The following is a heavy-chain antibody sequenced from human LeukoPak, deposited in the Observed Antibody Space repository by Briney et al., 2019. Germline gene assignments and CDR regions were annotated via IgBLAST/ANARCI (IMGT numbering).Heavy chain of an antibody. CDR1: GYIFTNYA. J-gene: IGHJ5*01. V-gene: IGHV7-4-1*02. CDR3: ARDPYAPPSSDLQRFDS. D-gene: IGHD6-19*01. CDR2: ITTSTGNP. Sequence: ASVKVSCKASGYIFTNYAINWMRQAPGQGLEWMGWITTSTGNPTYAQGFTGRFVFSSDTSVSTAYLQISSLRAEDTAVCYCARDPYAPPSSDLQRFDSWGQGTLVTVSS.